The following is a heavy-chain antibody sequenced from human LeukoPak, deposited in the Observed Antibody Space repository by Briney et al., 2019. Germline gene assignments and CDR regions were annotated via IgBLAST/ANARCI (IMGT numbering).Heavy chain of an antibody. J-gene: IGHJ6*04. V-gene: IGHV3-33*03. D-gene: IGHD3-16*01. CDR2: IRYDGSNQ. Sequence: GGSLRLSCAASGFTFSSYAMHWVRQTPGEGLEWVALIRYDGSNQDYIESVKGRFTASRDNSKNTVYLQTNSLRAEDTAVYFCAKVRLIGLSYYDMDVWGKGTTVTVSS. CDR1: GFTFSSYA. CDR3: AKVRLIGLSYYDMDV.